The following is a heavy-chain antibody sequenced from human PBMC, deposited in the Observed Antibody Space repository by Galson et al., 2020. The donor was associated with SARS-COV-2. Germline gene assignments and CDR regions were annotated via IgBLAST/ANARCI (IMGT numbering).Heavy chain of an antibody. CDR2: ISYDGNKK. J-gene: IGHJ6*01. CDR3: VRDGSGTYSSGMDV. D-gene: IGHD3-10*01. Sequence: GESLKISCAASGFIFSTFNMHWVRQAPGKGLEWVAVISYDGNKKYYEDSVKGRFTISRDNSRNILYLQMNSLRAEDTAVFYCVRDGSGTYSSGMDVWGQGTTVTVSS. CDR1: GFIFSTFN. V-gene: IGHV3-30-3*01.